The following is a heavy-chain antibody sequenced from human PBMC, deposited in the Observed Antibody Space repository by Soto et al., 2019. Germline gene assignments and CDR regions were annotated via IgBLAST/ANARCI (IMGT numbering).Heavy chain of an antibody. Sequence: GGSLRLSCAASGFTFSSYAMSWVRQAPGKGLEWVSAISGSGGSTYYADSVKGRFTISRDNSKNTLYLQMNSLRAEDTAVYYCAKVRAVAGTLRGAFDIWGQGTMVTVSS. J-gene: IGHJ3*02. CDR1: GFTFSSYA. D-gene: IGHD6-19*01. CDR2: ISGSGGST. CDR3: AKVRAVAGTLRGAFDI. V-gene: IGHV3-23*01.